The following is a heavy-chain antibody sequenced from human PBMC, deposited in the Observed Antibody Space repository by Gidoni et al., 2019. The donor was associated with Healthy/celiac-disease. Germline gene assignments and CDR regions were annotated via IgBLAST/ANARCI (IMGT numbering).Heavy chain of an antibody. J-gene: IGHJ5*02. Sequence: EVQLLESGGGLVQPGGSLRLSCAASGFPFSSYAMSGARQAPGKGLEWDSAISGSCGSTYYADSVKGRFTISRDNSKNTLYLQMNSLRAEDTAVYYCAKDKSTVVNWFDPWGQGTLFTVSS. D-gene: IGHD4-17*01. CDR2: ISGSCGST. CDR1: GFPFSSYA. V-gene: IGHV3-23*01. CDR3: AKDKSTVVNWFDP.